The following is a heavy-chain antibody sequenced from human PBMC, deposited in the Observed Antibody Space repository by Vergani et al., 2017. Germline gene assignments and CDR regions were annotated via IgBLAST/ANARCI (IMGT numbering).Heavy chain of an antibody. J-gene: IGHJ4*02. Sequence: EVHLVESGGGLVKPGGSLRLSCVGSGFTFSTYSMNWLRQAPGKGLEWVSSISSTSSHISYADSVRGRFTISRDNAKNSLHLQMNNLRAEDTAVYYCARQSRDVFCTNGVCPLGYWGQGALVTVSS. CDR2: ISSTSSHI. CDR1: GFTFSTYS. V-gene: IGHV3-21*01. CDR3: ARQSRDVFCTNGVCPLGY. D-gene: IGHD2-8*01.